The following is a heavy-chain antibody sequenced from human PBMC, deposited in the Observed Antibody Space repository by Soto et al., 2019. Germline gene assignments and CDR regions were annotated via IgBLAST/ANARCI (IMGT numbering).Heavy chain of an antibody. V-gene: IGHV3-23*01. D-gene: IGHD6-13*01. CDR2: ISGSGGST. CDR1: GFTFRSYA. J-gene: IGHJ6*02. Sequence: GGSLGLSCSASGFTFRSYAMSWVRQAPGKGLEWVSAISGSGGSTYYADSVKGRFTISRDNSKNTLYLQMNSLRAEDTAVYYCAKASIAAAGYPDYYYGMDVWGQGTTVPVPS. CDR3: AKASIAAAGYPDYYYGMDV.